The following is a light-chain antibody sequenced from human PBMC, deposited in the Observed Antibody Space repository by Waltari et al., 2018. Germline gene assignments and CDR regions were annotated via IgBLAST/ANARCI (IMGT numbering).Light chain of an antibody. Sequence: EIVLTQSPATLSLSPGERATLSCRASQGVSSYLAWYQQRPGQAPRLLIYSAANRATGIPARFSGSGSGTDFTLTISSLEPEDVAVYYCQQRSDWPRTFGQGTKVEIK. J-gene: IGKJ1*01. CDR2: SAA. CDR1: QGVSSY. CDR3: QQRSDWPRT. V-gene: IGKV3-11*01.